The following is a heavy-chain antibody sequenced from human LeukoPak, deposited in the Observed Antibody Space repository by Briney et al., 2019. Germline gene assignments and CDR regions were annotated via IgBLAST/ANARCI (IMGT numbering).Heavy chain of an antibody. V-gene: IGHV4-59*01. D-gene: IGHD3-3*01. CDR3: ARVRYDFWSGYYVGDAFDI. J-gene: IGHJ3*02. CDR2: IYYSGST. Sequence: SETLSLTCTVSVVAISGYYWSWIRQPPGKGLEWIGYIYYSGSTNYNPSLKSRVTISVDTSKNQFPLKLSSVTAADTAVYYCARVRYDFWSGYYVGDAFDIWGQGTMVTVSS. CDR1: VVAISGYY.